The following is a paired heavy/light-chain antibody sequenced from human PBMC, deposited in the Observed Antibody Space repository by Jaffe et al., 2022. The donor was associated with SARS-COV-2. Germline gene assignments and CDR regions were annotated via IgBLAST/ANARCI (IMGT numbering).Heavy chain of an antibody. D-gene: IGHD3-22*01. CDR1: GYTVTDYA. J-gene: IGHJ4*02. V-gene: IGHV7-4-1*02. CDR3: ARTYYYEISASYGSLYYFDY. Sequence: QVQLVQSGSELKKPGASVKVSCKASGYTVTDYAMNWVRQAPGQGLEWMGWINTKTGNPTYAQGFTGRFVFSLDTSVNTAYLQISSLQAEDTAVYFCARTYYYEISASYGSLYYFDYWGQGTQVTVSS. CDR2: INTKTGNP.
Light chain of an antibody. CDR2: VAS. CDR1: QGISNY. Sequence: DIQMTQSPSSLSASVGDRVTITCRASQGISNYLAWYQQKPGKVPKLLIYVASTLQSGVPSRFSGSGSGTDFTLTISSLQPEDVATYYCQNYGSAPLSFGGGTKVEIK. CDR3: QNYGSAPLS. J-gene: IGKJ4*01. V-gene: IGKV1-27*01.